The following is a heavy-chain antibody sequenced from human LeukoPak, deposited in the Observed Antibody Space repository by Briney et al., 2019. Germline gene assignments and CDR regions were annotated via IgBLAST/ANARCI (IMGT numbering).Heavy chain of an antibody. D-gene: IGHD5-24*01. CDR2: ISGDGTST. V-gene: IGHV3-74*01. CDR3: VRATTKDCFDY. Sequence: GGSLRLSCAASGFTFSSYWMHWVRQAPGKGLVWVSRISGDGTSTIYADSVKGRFTISRDNAKNTLYLQMNSLRAEDTAVYYCVRATTKDCFDYWGQGTVVSVSS. J-gene: IGHJ4*02. CDR1: GFTFSSYW.